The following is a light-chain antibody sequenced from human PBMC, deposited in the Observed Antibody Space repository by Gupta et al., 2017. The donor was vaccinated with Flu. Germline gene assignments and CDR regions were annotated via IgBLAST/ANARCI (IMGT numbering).Light chain of an antibody. CDR2: EVN. CDR3: SSYTLTLTSISAWV. V-gene: IGLV2-14*01. J-gene: IGLJ3*02. CDR1: ISDVGGSNR. Sequence: SALTQPAAVSGSPGQSVTIYCTGTISDVGGSNRVSWYQQHPGKAPKLIIYEVNSRPSGVSNRFSGSKSGNAASLPTSHPHSDDEADYSGSSYTLTLTSISAWVFGGGTKLTVL.